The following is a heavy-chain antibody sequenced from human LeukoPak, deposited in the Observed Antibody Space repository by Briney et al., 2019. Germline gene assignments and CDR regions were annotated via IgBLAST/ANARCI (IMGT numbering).Heavy chain of an antibody. CDR3: AKDPSSGWYGDAFDI. CDR2: ISGSGGST. V-gene: IGHV3-23*01. CDR1: GFILSSYA. D-gene: IGHD6-19*01. Sequence: GGSLRLSCAASGFILSSYAMSWARQAPGKGLEWVSAISGSGGSTYYADSVKGRFTISRDNSKNTLYLQMNSLRAEDTAVYYCAKDPSSGWYGDAFDIWGQGTMVTVSS. J-gene: IGHJ3*02.